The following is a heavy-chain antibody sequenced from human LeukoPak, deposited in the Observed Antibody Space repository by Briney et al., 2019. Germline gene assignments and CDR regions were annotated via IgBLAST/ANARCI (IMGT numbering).Heavy chain of an antibody. CDR3: AKDRDSYGYYPYYFDY. D-gene: IGHD3-22*01. CDR1: GFTFSSYA. J-gene: IGHJ4*02. Sequence: GGSLRLSCAASGFTFSSYAMTWVRQAPGKGLEWVSAISGSGDSTYYADSVKGLFTISRDNSKNTLYLQMNSLRAEDTAVYYCAKDRDSYGYYPYYFDYWGQGTLVTVSS. V-gene: IGHV3-23*01. CDR2: ISGSGDST.